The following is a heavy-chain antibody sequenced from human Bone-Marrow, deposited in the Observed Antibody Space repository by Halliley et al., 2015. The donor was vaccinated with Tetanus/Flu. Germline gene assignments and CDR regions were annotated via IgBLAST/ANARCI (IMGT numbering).Heavy chain of an antibody. CDR2: ISDHT. CDR3: VKALFSGATYIHWFES. Sequence: ISDHTYYADFVKGRFPISRDDSKNTLYLQMSSLGADDTAVYYCVKALFSGATYIHWFESWGQGTPVTVSS. J-gene: IGHJ5*01. V-gene: IGHV3-23*01. D-gene: IGHD2-8*02.